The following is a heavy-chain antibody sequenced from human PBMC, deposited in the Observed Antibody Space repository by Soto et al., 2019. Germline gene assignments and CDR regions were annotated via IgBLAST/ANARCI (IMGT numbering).Heavy chain of an antibody. CDR3: AKDLRYYYDSSGYWSY. D-gene: IGHD3-22*01. V-gene: IGHV3-30*18. CDR1: GFTFSSYG. CDR2: ISYDGSNK. J-gene: IGHJ4*02. Sequence: GGSLRLSCAASGFTFSSYGMHWVRQAPGKGLEWVAVISYDGSNKYYADSVKGRFTISRANSKNTLYLQMNSPRAEDTAVYYCAKDLRYYYDSSGYWSYWGQGTLVTVSS.